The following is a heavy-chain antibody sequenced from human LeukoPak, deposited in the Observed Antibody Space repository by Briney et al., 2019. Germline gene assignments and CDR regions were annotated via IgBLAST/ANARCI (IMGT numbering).Heavy chain of an antibody. Sequence: PSETLSLTCTVSGGSISSSSYYWGWIRQPPGKGLEWIGCIYYSGSTYYNPSLKSRVTISVDTSKNQFSLKLSSVTAADTAVYYCARARYCSGGSCYYYYYGMDVWGQGTTVTVSS. CDR2: IYYSGST. CDR3: ARARYCSGGSCYYYYYGMDV. V-gene: IGHV4-39*01. D-gene: IGHD2-15*01. J-gene: IGHJ6*02. CDR1: GGSISSSSYY.